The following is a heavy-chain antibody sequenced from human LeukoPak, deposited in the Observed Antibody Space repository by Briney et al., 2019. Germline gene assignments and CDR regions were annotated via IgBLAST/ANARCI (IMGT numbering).Heavy chain of an antibody. Sequence: ASVKVSCKASGYTFTGYYMHWVRQAPGQGLEWMGWINPNSGGTNYAQKFQGRVTMTRDTSIRTAYMELSSLRSEDTAVYYCARGWFLGSGLFDYWGQGTLVTVSS. CDR2: INPNSGGT. D-gene: IGHD3-10*01. J-gene: IGHJ4*02. CDR3: ARGWFLGSGLFDY. CDR1: GYTFTGYY. V-gene: IGHV1-2*02.